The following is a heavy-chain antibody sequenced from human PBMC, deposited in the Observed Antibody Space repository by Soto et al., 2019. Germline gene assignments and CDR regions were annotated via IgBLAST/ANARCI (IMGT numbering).Heavy chain of an antibody. CDR1: GVTFSSYG. J-gene: IGHJ4*02. D-gene: IGHD4-17*01. V-gene: IGHV3-33*01. CDR3: ARTVATNPYYFDY. CDR2: IWYDGSNK. Sequence: QVQLVESGGGVVQPGRSLRLSCAASGVTFSSYGMHWVRQAPGKGLEWVAVIWYDGSNKYYADSVKGRFTISRDNSKNTLYLQMNSLRAEDTAVYYCARTVATNPYYFDYWGQGTLVTVSS.